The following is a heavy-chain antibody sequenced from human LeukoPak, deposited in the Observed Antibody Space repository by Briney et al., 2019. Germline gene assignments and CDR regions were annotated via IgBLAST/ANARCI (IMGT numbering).Heavy chain of an antibody. CDR3: RGSYWGADYWYFDL. CDR1: GGSISSSSYY. D-gene: IGHD1-26*01. CDR2: IYYSGST. V-gene: IGHV4-39*01. Sequence: PSETLSLTCTVSGGSISSSSYYWGWIRQPPGKGLEWIGSIYYSGSTYYNPSLKSRVTISVDTSKNQFSLKLSSVTAADTAVYYCRGSYWGADYWYFDLWGRGTLVTVSS. J-gene: IGHJ2*01.